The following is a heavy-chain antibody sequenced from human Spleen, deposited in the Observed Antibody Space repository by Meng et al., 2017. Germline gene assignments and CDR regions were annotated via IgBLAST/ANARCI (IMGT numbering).Heavy chain of an antibody. CDR2: ISSSSSYI. Sequence: GESLKISCAASGFTFSSYSMNWVRQAPGKGLEWVSSISSSSSYIYYADSVKGRFTISRDNAKNSLYLQMNSLRAEDTAVYYCARAAWFGDNPFNWFDPWGQGTLVTVSS. V-gene: IGHV3-21*01. J-gene: IGHJ5*02. CDR3: ARAAWFGDNPFNWFDP. D-gene: IGHD3-10*01. CDR1: GFTFSSYS.